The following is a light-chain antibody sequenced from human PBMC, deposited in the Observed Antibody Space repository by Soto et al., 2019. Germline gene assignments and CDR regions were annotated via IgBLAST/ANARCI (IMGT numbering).Light chain of an antibody. J-gene: IGLJ2*01. CDR1: SGHSSYA. V-gene: IGLV4-69*01. CDR2: LNSDGSH. CDR3: QTWGADSVI. Sequence: QPVLTQSPTASASLGASVKLTCTLSSGHSSYAIAWHQQQPEKGPRFLMKLNSDGSHSKGDGISDRFSGSSSGAERYLTISSLQSEDEDDYYCQTWGADSVIFGGGTKLTVL.